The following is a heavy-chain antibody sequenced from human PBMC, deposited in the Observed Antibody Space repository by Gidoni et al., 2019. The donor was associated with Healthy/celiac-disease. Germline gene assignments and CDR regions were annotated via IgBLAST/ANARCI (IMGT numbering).Heavy chain of an antibody. CDR2: ISSSSSYI. CDR3: ARNRLIPAAIWYYYMDV. D-gene: IGHD2-2*01. V-gene: IGHV3-21*01. Sequence: EVQLVESGGGLVKPGGSLRLSCAASGFTFSSYSMNWVRQAPGKGLEWVSSISSSSSYIYYADSVKGRFTISRDNAKNSLYLQMNSLRAEDTAVYYCARNRLIPAAIWYYYMDVWGKGTTVTVSS. J-gene: IGHJ6*03. CDR1: GFTFSSYS.